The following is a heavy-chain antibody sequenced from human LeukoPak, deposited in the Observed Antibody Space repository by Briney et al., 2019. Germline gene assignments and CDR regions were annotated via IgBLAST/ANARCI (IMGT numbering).Heavy chain of an antibody. CDR3: AREKPFYDSSGYYYPIAFDY. CDR1: GFTFSNAW. Sequence: GGSLRLSCAASGFTFSNAWMSWVRQAPGKGLEWVSGINWNGGSTGYADSVKGRFTIARDNAKNSLYLQMNSLRAEDTALYYCAREKPFYDSSGYYYPIAFDYWGQGTLVTVSS. CDR2: INWNGGST. V-gene: IGHV3-20*04. D-gene: IGHD3-22*01. J-gene: IGHJ4*02.